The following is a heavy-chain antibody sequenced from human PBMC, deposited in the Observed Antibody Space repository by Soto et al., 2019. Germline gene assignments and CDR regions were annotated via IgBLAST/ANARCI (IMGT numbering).Heavy chain of an antibody. Sequence: EVQLLESGGGVVQPGGSLRLSCAASGFTFRNFVMSWVRQAPGKGLEWVSAIRATGGQTFYADSVKVRFTISRDNSKNMLYLRIDSLRDEDTALYFCAQDRGWGVVSPSHDSWGQGTLVTVSS. V-gene: IGHV3-23*01. J-gene: IGHJ4*02. CDR1: GFTFRNFV. CDR2: IRATGGQT. D-gene: IGHD2-21*01. CDR3: AQDRGWGVVSPSHDS.